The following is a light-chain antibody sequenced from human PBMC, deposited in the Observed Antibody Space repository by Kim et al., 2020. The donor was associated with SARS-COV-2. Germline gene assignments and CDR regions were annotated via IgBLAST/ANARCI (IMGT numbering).Light chain of an antibody. CDR3: QQRSNWPPMYT. Sequence: IVLTKSPATLSLSPGERATLSCRASQSVSSYLAWYQQKPGQAPRLLIYDASNRATGIPARFSGSGSGTDFTLTISSLEPEDFAVYYCQQRSNWPPMYTFGQGTKLEI. CDR2: DAS. CDR1: QSVSSY. J-gene: IGKJ2*01. V-gene: IGKV3-11*01.